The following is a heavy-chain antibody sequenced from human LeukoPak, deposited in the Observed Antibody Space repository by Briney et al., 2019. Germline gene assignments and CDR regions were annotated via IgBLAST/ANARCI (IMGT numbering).Heavy chain of an antibody. J-gene: IGHJ4*02. Sequence: GGSLRLSCAASGFTFSSYGMHWVRQAPGKGLEWVAVISYDGSNKYYADSVKGRFTISRDNSKNTLYLQMNSLRAEDTAVYYCAKSVRIFGVVYFDYWGQGTLVTVSS. CDR3: AKSVRIFGVVYFDY. D-gene: IGHD3-3*01. V-gene: IGHV3-30*18. CDR2: ISYDGSNK. CDR1: GFTFSSYG.